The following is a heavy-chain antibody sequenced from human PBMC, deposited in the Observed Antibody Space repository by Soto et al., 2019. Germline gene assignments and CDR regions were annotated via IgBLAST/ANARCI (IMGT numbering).Heavy chain of an antibody. D-gene: IGHD1-26*01. J-gene: IGHJ5*02. CDR1: GGSISSGGYY. CDR2: IYYSGST. V-gene: IGHV4-31*03. CDR3: ARSEGTGGPGWFDP. Sequence: SETLSLTCTVSGGSISSGGYYWSWIRQHPGKGLEWIGYIYYSGSTYYNPSLKSRVTISVDTSKNQFSLKLSSVTAADTAVYYCARSEGTGGPGWFDPWGQGTLVTVSS.